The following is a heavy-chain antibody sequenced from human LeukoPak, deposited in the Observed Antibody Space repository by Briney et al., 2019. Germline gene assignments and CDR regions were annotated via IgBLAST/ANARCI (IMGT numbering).Heavy chain of an antibody. Sequence: ASVTVSCKASGYTFTDYFLRWVRQAPGQGLEWLGWINTDNGGTTYAQKFQGRVTMTRDTSINTAFMELSRLTSDDTAVYYCARDPPYSVHDHFDHWGQGTLVTVSS. V-gene: IGHV1-2*02. CDR3: ARDPPYSVHDHFDH. CDR2: INTDNGGT. CDR1: GYTFTDYF. D-gene: IGHD5/OR15-5a*01. J-gene: IGHJ4*02.